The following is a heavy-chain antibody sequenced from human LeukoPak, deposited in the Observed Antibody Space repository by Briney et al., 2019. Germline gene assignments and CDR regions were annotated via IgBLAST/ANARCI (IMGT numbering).Heavy chain of an antibody. CDR3: VSFYETN. CDR2: INSDGSWT. J-gene: IGHJ4*02. D-gene: IGHD2/OR15-2a*01. V-gene: IGHV3-74*01. Sequence: GGSLRLSCAASGNYWMHWVRQVAGKGLVWVSHINSDGSWTSYADSVKGRFTSSKDNAKNTVYLQMNSLRAEDTAVYYCVSFYETNWGRGTLVTVSS. CDR1: GNYW.